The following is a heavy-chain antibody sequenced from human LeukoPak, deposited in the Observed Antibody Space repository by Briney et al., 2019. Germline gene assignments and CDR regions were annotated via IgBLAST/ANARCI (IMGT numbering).Heavy chain of an antibody. CDR3: AKLPTTGWFDY. J-gene: IGHJ4*02. D-gene: IGHD4-17*01. CDR2: IRQDGSQK. Sequence: GGSLRLSCAASGFTFSSYWMSWVRQAPGKGLEWVATIRQDGSQKYYVDSVKGRFTISRDNAKNSLYLQMNSLRAEDTAVYYCAKLPTTGWFDYWGQGTLVTVSS. V-gene: IGHV3-7*01. CDR1: GFTFSSYW.